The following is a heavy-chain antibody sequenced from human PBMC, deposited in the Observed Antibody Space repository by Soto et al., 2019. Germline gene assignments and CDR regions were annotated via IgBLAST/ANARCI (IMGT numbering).Heavy chain of an antibody. CDR1: GFTFSNYW. J-gene: IGHJ6*02. D-gene: IGHD3-16*01. Sequence: EVQLVESGGGLVQPGGSLRLSCAASGFTFSNYWMYWVRQAPGKGLVWVSRVNNDGTDTTHADSVKGRFTISRDNAENTLDLQMNGLCAEDTGGYYCASGGVQHALDVWGQGSTVTVCS. CDR2: VNNDGTDT. CDR3: ASGGVQHALDV. V-gene: IGHV3-74*03.